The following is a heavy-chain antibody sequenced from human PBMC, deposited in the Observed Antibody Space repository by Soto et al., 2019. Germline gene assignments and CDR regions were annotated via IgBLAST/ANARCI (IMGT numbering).Heavy chain of an antibody. CDR1: GFTFSSYG. J-gene: IGHJ6*02. Sequence: QVQLVESGGGVVQPGRSLRLSCAASGFTFSSYGMHWVRQAPGKGLEWVAVIWYDGSNKYYADSVKGRFTISRDNSKNPLYLQMNSLRAEDTAVYYCARDGIVVVPAAMSYYYYGMDVWGQGTTVTVSS. D-gene: IGHD2-2*01. CDR2: IWYDGSNK. CDR3: ARDGIVVVPAAMSYYYYGMDV. V-gene: IGHV3-33*01.